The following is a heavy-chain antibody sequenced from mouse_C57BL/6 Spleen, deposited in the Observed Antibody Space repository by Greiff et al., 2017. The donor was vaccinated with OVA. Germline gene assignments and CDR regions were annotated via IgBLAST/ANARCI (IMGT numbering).Heavy chain of an antibody. D-gene: IGHD1-1*01. V-gene: IGHV1-80*01. Sequence: VQVVESGAELVKPGASVKISCKASGYAFSSYWMNWVKQRPGKGLEWIGQIYPGAGDTNYNGKFKGKATLTADKSSSTAYMQLSSLTSEDSAVYFCARDITTVVATSDVWGTGTTVTVSS. CDR2: IYPGAGDT. J-gene: IGHJ1*03. CDR1: GYAFSSYW. CDR3: ARDITTVVATSDV.